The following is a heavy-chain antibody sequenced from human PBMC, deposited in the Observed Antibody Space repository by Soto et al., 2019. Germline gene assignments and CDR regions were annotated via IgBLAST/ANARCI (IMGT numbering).Heavy chain of an antibody. Sequence: QVQLVQSGAEVKKPGSSVKVSCKASAGTFSSYAIGWVRQAPGQGLEWMGGIIPIFGTANYAQKFQGRVTITADESTSTVYRELSSLRSEETAVYYCARRSYYDSSGYYFSYYYGMGVWGQGTTVTVSS. CDR3: ARRSYYDSSGYYFSYYYGMGV. J-gene: IGHJ6*02. CDR2: IIPIFGTA. D-gene: IGHD3-22*01. CDR1: AGTFSSYA. V-gene: IGHV1-69*01.